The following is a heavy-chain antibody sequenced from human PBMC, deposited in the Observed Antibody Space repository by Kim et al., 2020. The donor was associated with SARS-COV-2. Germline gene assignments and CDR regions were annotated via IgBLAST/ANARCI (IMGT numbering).Heavy chain of an antibody. J-gene: IGHJ5*02. CDR2: ISAYNGNT. D-gene: IGHD2-15*01. V-gene: IGHV1-18*01. CDR1: GYTFTSYG. CDR3: ARGGEGHLDPIVVGINWFDP. Sequence: ASVKVSCKASGYTFTSYGISWVRQAPGQGLEWMGWISAYNGNTNYAQKLQGRVTMTTDTSTSTAYMELRSLRSDDTAVYYCARGGEGHLDPIVVGINWFDPWGQGTLVTVSS.